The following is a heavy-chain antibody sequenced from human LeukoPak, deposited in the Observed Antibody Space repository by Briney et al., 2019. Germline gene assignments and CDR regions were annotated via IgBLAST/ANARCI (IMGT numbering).Heavy chain of an antibody. J-gene: IGHJ4*02. Sequence: SETLSLTCTVSGGSISSYYWSWIRQPPGKGLEWIGYIYYSGSTNYNPSLKSRVTISVDTSKTQFSLKLSSVTAADTAVYYCARESPGCGGGSCYPHFDYWGQGTLVTVSS. V-gene: IGHV4-59*01. CDR1: GGSISSYY. CDR3: ARESPGCGGGSCYPHFDY. CDR2: IYYSGST. D-gene: IGHD2-15*01.